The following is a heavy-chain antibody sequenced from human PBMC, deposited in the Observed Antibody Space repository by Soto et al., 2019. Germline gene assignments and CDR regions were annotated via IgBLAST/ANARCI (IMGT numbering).Heavy chain of an antibody. CDR2: INTDGSSI. J-gene: IGHJ4*02. Sequence: EVQLVESGGGLVQPGGSLRLSCAASGFNFRNYRMHWVRQGPGKGLVWVSRINTDGSSIDYADSVKGRVTISTDSVKNPLYLQMSSLSAEAAAVCYCARDLSPAVGDGWGQGILVTVSS. V-gene: IGHV3-74*01. CDR1: GFNFRNYR. CDR3: ARDLSPAVGDG. D-gene: IGHD3-16*01.